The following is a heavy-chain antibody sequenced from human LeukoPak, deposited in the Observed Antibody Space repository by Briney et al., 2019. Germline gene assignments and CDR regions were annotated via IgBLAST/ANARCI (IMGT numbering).Heavy chain of an antibody. CDR1: GGSFSGYY. CDR2: IYHSGST. D-gene: IGHD6-6*01. J-gene: IGHJ4*02. Sequence: SETLSLTCAVYGGSFSGYYWSWIRQPPGKGLEWIGEIYHSGSTNYNPSLKSRVTISVDKSKNQFSLRLSSVTAADTAVYYCARDGDSSSLNDWGQGTLVTVSS. CDR3: ARDGDSSSLND. V-gene: IGHV4-34*01.